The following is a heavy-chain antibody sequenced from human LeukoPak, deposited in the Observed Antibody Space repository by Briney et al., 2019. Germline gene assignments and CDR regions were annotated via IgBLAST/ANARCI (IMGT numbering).Heavy chain of an antibody. CDR3: AREFRRYSYGPDYGMDV. V-gene: IGHV3-23*01. D-gene: IGHD5-18*01. CDR1: GFTFSSYA. CDR2: VTGSGSST. Sequence: PGGSLRLSCAASGFTFSSYAMTWVRQAPGKGLEWVSTVTGSGSSTYYGDSVRGRFTISRDNSKNTLYLQMKALRAEDTAVYYCAREFRRYSYGPDYGMDVWGQGTTVTVSS. J-gene: IGHJ6*02.